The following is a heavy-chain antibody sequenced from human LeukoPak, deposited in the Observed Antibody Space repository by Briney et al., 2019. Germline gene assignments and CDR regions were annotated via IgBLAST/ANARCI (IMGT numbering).Heavy chain of an antibody. D-gene: IGHD3-3*01. CDR3: AKELWEGSGYLEY. CDR2: ISGGGDKT. J-gene: IGHJ4*02. Sequence: GGSLRLSCAASGFTFNNYPMAWVRQAPGKGPEWVSTISGGGDKTIYTDSARGRFTISRDNSKNTCSLQMNSLKAEDTAFYYCAKELWEGSGYLEYWGQGILVTVSS. V-gene: IGHV3-23*01. CDR1: GFTFNNYP.